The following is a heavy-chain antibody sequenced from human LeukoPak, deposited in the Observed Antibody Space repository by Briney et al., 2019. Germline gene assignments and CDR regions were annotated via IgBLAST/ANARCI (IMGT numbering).Heavy chain of an antibody. CDR1: GYTFTSYA. CDR2: INAGNGNT. J-gene: IGHJ5*02. V-gene: IGHV1-3*01. CDR3: ARAVADKEPFDP. D-gene: IGHD6-19*01. Sequence: ASVKVSCKASGYTFTSYAMHWVRQAPGQRLEWMEWINAGNGNTKYSQNFQGRVTVTRDTSAITAYMEVSSLRFEDTAVYYCARAVADKEPFDPWGQGTLVTVSS.